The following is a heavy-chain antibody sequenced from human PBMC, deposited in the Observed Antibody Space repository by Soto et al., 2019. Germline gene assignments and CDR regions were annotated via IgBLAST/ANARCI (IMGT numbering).Heavy chain of an antibody. CDR3: ARVERGTATTVVDAFDI. D-gene: IGHD1-1*01. J-gene: IGHJ3*02. Sequence: QVQLQQWGAGLLKPSETLSLTCAVYGGFVSSGSYYWSWIRQPPGKGLERIGEVSHSGGTHFNPSMKSGVTRSVDTSKNQFSLKMSSVTAADTALYYCARVERGTATTVVDAFDIWGPGTMVTVSS. CDR1: GGFVSSGSYY. V-gene: IGHV4-34*01. CDR2: VSHSGGT.